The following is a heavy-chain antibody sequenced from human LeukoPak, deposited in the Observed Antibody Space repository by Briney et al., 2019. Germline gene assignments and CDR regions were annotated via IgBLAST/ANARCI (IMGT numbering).Heavy chain of an antibody. CDR3: ARSYSSSRGTFDY. CDR1: GFTFSRYS. D-gene: IGHD6-6*01. J-gene: IGHJ4*02. V-gene: IGHV3-48*01. CDR2: ISSSSSTI. Sequence: GGSLRLSCAASGFTFSRYSMNWVRQAPGKGLEWVSYISSSSSTIDYADSVKGRFSISRDNAKNSLYLQMNSLRAEDTAVYYCARSYSSSRGTFDYWGQGTLVTVSS.